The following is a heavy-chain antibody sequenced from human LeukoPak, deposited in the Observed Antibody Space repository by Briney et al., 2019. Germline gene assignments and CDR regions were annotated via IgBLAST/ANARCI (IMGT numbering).Heavy chain of an antibody. Sequence: SETLSLTCAVYAGSFSGYYWSWIRQPPGKGLEWIGEINHSGSTNYNPSLKSRVTISVDTSKNQFSLKLSSVTAADTAVYYCARGIAARLYLADYWGQGTLVTVSS. D-gene: IGHD6-6*01. J-gene: IGHJ4*02. CDR3: ARGIAARLYLADY. V-gene: IGHV4-34*01. CDR1: AGSFSGYY. CDR2: INHSGST.